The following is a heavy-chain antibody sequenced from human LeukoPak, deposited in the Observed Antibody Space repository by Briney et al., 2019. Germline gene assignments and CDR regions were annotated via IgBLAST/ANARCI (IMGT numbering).Heavy chain of an antibody. CDR1: GDSSSSGDYF. CDR2: IYYSGST. D-gene: IGHD1-7*01. V-gene: IGHV4-30-4*08. J-gene: IGHJ5*02. Sequence: SETLSLTCTVSGDSSSSGDYFWNWLRQPPGKGREWIGYIYYSGSTYYNPSLKSRVSISVDTSKNRFSWELSSVTAADTAVYFCARAGIDIERTGTSHNWFDPWGQETQVTLSS. CDR3: ARAGIDIERTGTSHNWFDP.